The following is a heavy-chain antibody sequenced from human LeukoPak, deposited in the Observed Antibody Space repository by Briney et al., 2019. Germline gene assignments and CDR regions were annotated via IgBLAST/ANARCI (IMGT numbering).Heavy chain of an antibody. CDR3: AREGYSSSQPGY. CDR2: INHSGST. CDR1: GVSITSSNW. Sequence: SETLSLTCTVSGVSITSSNWWSWVRQPPGKGLEWIGEINHSGSTNYNPSLKSRVTISVDTSKNQFSLKLSSVTAADTAVYYCAREGYSSSQPGYWGQGTLVTVSS. J-gene: IGHJ4*02. V-gene: IGHV4-4*02. D-gene: IGHD6-13*01.